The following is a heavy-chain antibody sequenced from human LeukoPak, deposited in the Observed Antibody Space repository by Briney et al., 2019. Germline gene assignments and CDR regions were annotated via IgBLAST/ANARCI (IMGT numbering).Heavy chain of an antibody. CDR1: GFTLSSYE. Sequence: GGSLRLSCAASGFTLSSYEMNWARQAPGKGLEWVSYISKSGSTIYYADSVKGRFTISRDNAKNSLSLQMNSLRAEDTAVYYCASFSDVWGQGTTVTVSS. CDR2: ISKSGSTI. D-gene: IGHD3-3*01. CDR3: ASFSDV. V-gene: IGHV3-48*03. J-gene: IGHJ6*02.